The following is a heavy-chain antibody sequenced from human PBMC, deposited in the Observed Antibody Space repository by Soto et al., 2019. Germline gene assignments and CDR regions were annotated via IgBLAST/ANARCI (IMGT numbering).Heavy chain of an antibody. CDR1: GYTFTSYY. D-gene: IGHD2-2*01. V-gene: IGHV1-2*04. J-gene: IGHJ6*03. CDR3: ARAHGGTSPSYYYYMDV. CDR2: INPSGGST. Sequence: GASLKVSCKASGYTFTSYYMHCARQAPGQGLEWMGIINPSGGSTNYAQKFQGWVTMTRDTSISTAYMELSRLRSDDTAVYYCARAHGGTSPSYYYYMDVWGKGTTVTVSS.